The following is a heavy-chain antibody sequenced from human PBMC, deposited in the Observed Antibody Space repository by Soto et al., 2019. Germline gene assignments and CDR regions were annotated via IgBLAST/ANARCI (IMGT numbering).Heavy chain of an antibody. CDR1: GFIVSNSY. V-gene: IGHV3-66*01. D-gene: IGHD6-19*01. CDR3: ARDSSAYFSPSS. Sequence: EVQLVESGGGLVQPGGSLRLSCETSGFIVSNSYMSWVRQAPGKGLGWVSVIHRDGDTYYADSVKDRFTFSRDKSKNTLYLQMNNLRAEDTAMYYCARDSSAYFSPSSWGQGTLVIVSS. CDR2: IHRDGDT. J-gene: IGHJ5*02.